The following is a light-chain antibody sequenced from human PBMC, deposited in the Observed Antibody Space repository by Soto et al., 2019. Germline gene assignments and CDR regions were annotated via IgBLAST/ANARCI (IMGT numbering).Light chain of an antibody. CDR3: AAWDDSLNGYV. J-gene: IGLJ1*01. Sequence: QSVLTQPPSASGTPGQRVTISCSGSSSNIGINTVNWYQQLPGAAPKLLIYTNNQRPSGVPDRFSASKSGTSAALAISGLQSEDEADYYCAAWDDSLNGYVFGTGTNVTVL. V-gene: IGLV1-44*01. CDR1: SSNIGINT. CDR2: TNN.